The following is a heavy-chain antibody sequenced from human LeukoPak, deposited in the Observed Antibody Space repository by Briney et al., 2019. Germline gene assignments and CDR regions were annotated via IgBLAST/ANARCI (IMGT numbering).Heavy chain of an antibody. J-gene: IGHJ4*02. D-gene: IGHD3-22*01. CDR3: ASTDSSGYYKERFDY. CDR2: IIPIFGTA. V-gene: IGHV1-69*01. Sequence: SVKVSCKASGGTFSSYAISWVRQAPGQGLEWMGGIIPIFGTANYAQKFQGRVTITADESTSTAYMELSSLRSEDTAVYYCASTDSSGYYKERFDYWGQGTLVPVSS. CDR1: GGTFSSYA.